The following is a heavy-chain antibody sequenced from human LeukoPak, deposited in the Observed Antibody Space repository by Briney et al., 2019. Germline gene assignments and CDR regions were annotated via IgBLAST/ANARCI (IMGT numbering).Heavy chain of an antibody. Sequence: PSETLSLTCAVYGGSFGGYYWSWIRQPPGKGLEWIGGINHSGSTNYNPSLKSRVTISVDTSKNQFSLKLSSVTAADTAVYYCASGGIAVAGTGNSFDYWGQGTLVTVSS. CDR3: ASGGIAVAGTGNSFDY. CDR2: INHSGST. J-gene: IGHJ4*02. V-gene: IGHV4-34*01. CDR1: GGSFGGYY. D-gene: IGHD6-19*01.